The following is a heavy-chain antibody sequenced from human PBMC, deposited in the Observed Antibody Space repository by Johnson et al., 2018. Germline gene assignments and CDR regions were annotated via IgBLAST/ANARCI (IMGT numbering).Heavy chain of an antibody. CDR3: AKYRSTLARRYFYAMDV. Sequence: VQLVESGGGVVQPGRSLRLSCETSGFNFSHYGMYWVRQAPGKGLEWVAVISYEGSDKYYADSVKGRFIISRDKSKNTVYLQMNSLRAEDTAVYYCAKYRSTLARRYFYAMDVWGQGTTVTVSS. J-gene: IGHJ6*02. CDR2: ISYEGSDK. V-gene: IGHV3-30*18. CDR1: GFNFSHYG. D-gene: IGHD3-9*01.